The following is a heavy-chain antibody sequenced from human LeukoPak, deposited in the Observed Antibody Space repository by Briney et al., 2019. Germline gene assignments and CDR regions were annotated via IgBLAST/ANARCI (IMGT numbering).Heavy chain of an antibody. J-gene: IGHJ5*02. CDR1: GYTFTGYY. CDR3: ARVGRVLRYFDP. V-gene: IGHV1-2*02. D-gene: IGHD3-9*01. Sequence: ASVEVSCKASGYTFTGYYMHWVRQAPGQGLEWMGWINPNSSGTNYAQKFQGRVTMTRDTSISTAYMELSRLRSDDTAVYYCARVGRVLRYFDPWGQGTLVTVSS. CDR2: INPNSSGT.